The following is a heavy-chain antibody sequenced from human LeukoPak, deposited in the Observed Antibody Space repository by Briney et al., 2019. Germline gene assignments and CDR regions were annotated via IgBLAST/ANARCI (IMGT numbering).Heavy chain of an antibody. V-gene: IGHV1-69*13. CDR1: GGTFSSYA. D-gene: IGHD3-22*01. CDR3: ARGGYYYDSSGYYSFDY. Sequence: SVKVSCKASGGTFSSYAISWVRQAPGQGLEWMGGIIPIFGTANYAQKFQGRVTITADESTSTAYMELSSLRSEDTAVYYCARGGYYYDSSGYYSFDYWGQGTLVTVSS. J-gene: IGHJ4*02. CDR2: IIPIFGTA.